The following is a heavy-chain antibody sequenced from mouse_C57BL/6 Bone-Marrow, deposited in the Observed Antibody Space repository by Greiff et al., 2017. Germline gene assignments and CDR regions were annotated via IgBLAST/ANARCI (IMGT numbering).Heavy chain of an antibody. CDR2: ILTGSGSN. Sequence: QVQLQQSGAELMKPGASVKLSCKATGYTFTGYWIEWVKQRPGHGLEWIGEILTGSGSNNYHEKLKGKATFTADTSSKPAYMQLSSLTTEDSAIYYWARSGDYYYDYDQYYFDYWGQGTTLTVSS. D-gene: IGHD2-4*01. CDR1: GYTFTGYW. CDR3: ARSGDYYYDYDQYYFDY. V-gene: IGHV1-9*01. J-gene: IGHJ2*01.